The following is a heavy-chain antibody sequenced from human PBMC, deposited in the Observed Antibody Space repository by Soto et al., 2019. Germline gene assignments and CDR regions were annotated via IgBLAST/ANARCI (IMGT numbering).Heavy chain of an antibody. CDR2: IYYNGFT. D-gene: IGHD3-3*01. CDR3: ARKGDFWSGPGEFDP. Sequence: QLQLQESGPGLVRPSETLSLTCTLSGGSISSNTYYWGWIRQPPGKGLEWIGSIYYNGFTYYNPSLKSRVTMSVDTSKNQFSLRLSSMTASDTALYYCARKGDFWSGPGEFDPWGQGTLVTVS. V-gene: IGHV4-39*01. CDR1: GGSISSNTYY. J-gene: IGHJ5*02.